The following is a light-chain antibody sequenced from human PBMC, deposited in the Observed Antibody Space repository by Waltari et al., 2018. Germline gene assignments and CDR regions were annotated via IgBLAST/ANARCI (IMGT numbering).Light chain of an antibody. V-gene: IGLV3-21*04. J-gene: IGLJ1*01. Sequence: SYVLTQPPSVSVAPGATARIPCGGDNIGSYRVHWYQQKPRQAPVLVIFYDRDRPSGIPARFSGSNSGNTATLTITSVEAGDEARYYCQVWHPDIDPGVFGTGTEVTVL. CDR3: QVWHPDIDPGV. CDR1: NIGSYR. CDR2: YDR.